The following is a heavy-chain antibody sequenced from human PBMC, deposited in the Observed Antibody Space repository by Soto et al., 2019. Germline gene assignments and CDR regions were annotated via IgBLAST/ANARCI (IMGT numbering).Heavy chain of an antibody. J-gene: IGHJ4*02. CDR1: GFTFSSYA. CDR3: ARVARHLDYGDPWGYFDY. CDR2: ISSNGGST. D-gene: IGHD4-17*01. V-gene: IGHV3-64*01. Sequence: GGSLRLSCAASGFTFSSYATHWVRQAPGKGLEYVSAISSNGGSTYYANSVKGRFTISRDNSKNTLYLQMGSLRAEDMAVYYCARVARHLDYGDPWGYFDYWGQGTLVTVSS.